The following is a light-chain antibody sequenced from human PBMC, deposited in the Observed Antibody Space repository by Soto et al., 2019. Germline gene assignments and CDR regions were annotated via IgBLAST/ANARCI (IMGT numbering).Light chain of an antibody. CDR3: QHYGTSPAWT. CDR2: GAF. CDR1: QSVSSSY. J-gene: IGKJ5*01. V-gene: IGKV3-20*01. Sequence: EIVLTQSPGTLSLSPGERATLSCRASQSVSSSYLAWYQQKPGQAPRLLIYGAFSRASGIPDRFSGRGSGTDFTLTISRLEPEDFAVYYCQHYGTSPAWTFGQGTRLEIK.